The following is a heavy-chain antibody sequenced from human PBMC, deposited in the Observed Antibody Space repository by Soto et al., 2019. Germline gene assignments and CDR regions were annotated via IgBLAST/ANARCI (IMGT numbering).Heavy chain of an antibody. CDR3: ASARLGYCSGGSCYAWFDP. V-gene: IGHV4-59*01. CDR1: GGSISSYY. J-gene: IGHJ5*02. D-gene: IGHD2-15*01. CDR2: IYYSGST. Sequence: PSETLSLTCTVSGGSISSYYWSWIRQPPGKGLEWIGYIYYSGSTNYNPSLKSRVTISVDTSKNQFSPKLSSVTAADTAVYYCASARLGYCSGGSCYAWFDPWGQGTLVTVSS.